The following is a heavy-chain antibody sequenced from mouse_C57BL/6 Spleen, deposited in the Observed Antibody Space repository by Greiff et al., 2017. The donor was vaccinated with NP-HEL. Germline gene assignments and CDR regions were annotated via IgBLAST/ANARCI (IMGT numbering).Heavy chain of an antibody. J-gene: IGHJ3*01. D-gene: IGHD4-1*01. V-gene: IGHV1-54*01. CDR1: GYAFTNYL. CDR2: INPGSGGT. Sequence: QVQLQQSGAELVRPGTSVKVSCKASGYAFTNYLIEWVKQRPGQGLEWIGVINPGSGGTNYNEKFKGKATLTADKSSSTAYMQLSSLTSEDSAVYFCAREELGRDRFAYWGQGTLVTVSA. CDR3: AREELGRDRFAY.